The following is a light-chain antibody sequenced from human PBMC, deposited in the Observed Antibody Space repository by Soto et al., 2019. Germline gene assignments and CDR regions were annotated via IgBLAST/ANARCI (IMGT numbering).Light chain of an antibody. CDR2: DAY. V-gene: IGKV3D-20*01. CDR1: QSVSTNY. J-gene: IGKJ4*01. Sequence: EIVLTQSPGTLSLSPGERATLSCMASQSVSTNYLAWYQQKPGLAPRLLIYDAYSRATGISDRFSGSGSGTDFILTISRLEPEDFTVYYCQQYGSSPSFGGGTKVDIK. CDR3: QQYGSSPS.